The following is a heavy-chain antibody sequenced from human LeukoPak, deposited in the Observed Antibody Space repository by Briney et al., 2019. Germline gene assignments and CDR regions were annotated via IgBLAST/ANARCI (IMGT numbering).Heavy chain of an antibody. J-gene: IGHJ3*02. D-gene: IGHD3-9*01. CDR2: INPNSGGT. Sequence: GASVKVSCKASGYTFTGYYMHWVRQAPGQGLEWMGWINPNSGGTNYAQKFQGRVTMTRDTSISTAYMELSRLRSDDTAVYYCARDRIRYFDRLFEAFDIWGQGTMVTVSS. CDR3: ARDRIRYFDRLFEAFDI. V-gene: IGHV1-2*02. CDR1: GYTFTGYY.